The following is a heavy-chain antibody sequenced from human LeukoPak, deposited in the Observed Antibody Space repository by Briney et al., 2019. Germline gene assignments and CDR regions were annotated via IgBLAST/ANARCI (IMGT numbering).Heavy chain of an antibody. J-gene: IGHJ4*02. CDR1: GFTFDRFT. CDR3: AKEVDCPSDCLFFHS. CDR2: INRRGHT. V-gene: IGHV3-43*01. Sequence: GGSLRLSCAASGFTFDRFTIHWVRQTPGKGLEWVSLINRRGHTFYADSVKGRFTISRDNSSNSVFLQMNSLRPEDTALYHCAKEVDCPSDCLFFHSWGQGTLVTASS. D-gene: IGHD2-21*02.